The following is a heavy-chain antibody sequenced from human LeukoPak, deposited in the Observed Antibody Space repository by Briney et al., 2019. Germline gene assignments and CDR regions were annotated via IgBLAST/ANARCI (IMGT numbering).Heavy chain of an antibody. CDR2: IYYSGST. CDR1: GGSISSYY. Sequence: SETLSLTCTVSGGSISSYYWSWIRQPPGKGLEWIGCIYYSGSTNYNPSLKSRVTISVDTSKNQFSLRLSSVTAADTAVYYCARHVGYSNVGYGMDVWGQGTTVTVSS. J-gene: IGHJ6*02. V-gene: IGHV4-59*08. CDR3: ARHVGYSNVGYGMDV. D-gene: IGHD6-13*01.